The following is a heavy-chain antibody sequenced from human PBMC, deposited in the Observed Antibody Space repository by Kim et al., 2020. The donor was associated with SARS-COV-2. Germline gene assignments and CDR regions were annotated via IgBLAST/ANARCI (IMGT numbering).Heavy chain of an antibody. D-gene: IGHD5-12*01. Sequence: PSPKSRVTISVDTSKNQCSRKLGSVTAADTAVYYCARALSWPTQCYFDYWGQGTLVTVSS. CDR3: ARALSWPTQCYFDY. V-gene: IGHV4-39*07. J-gene: IGHJ4*02.